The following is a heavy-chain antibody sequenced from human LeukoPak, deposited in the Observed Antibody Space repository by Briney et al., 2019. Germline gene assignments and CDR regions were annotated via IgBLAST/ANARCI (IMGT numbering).Heavy chain of an antibody. Sequence: KSGGSLRLSCVVSGFTFSSYWMSWVRQAPGKGLEWVANIKEDGSVKSYVDSVKGRFTISRDNAKNSLYLQMNSLRAEDTAVYYCARVGNWNDRGDYWGQGTLVTVSS. CDR2: IKEDGSVK. CDR1: GFTFSSYW. CDR3: ARVGNWNDRGDY. D-gene: IGHD1-1*01. V-gene: IGHV3-7*01. J-gene: IGHJ4*02.